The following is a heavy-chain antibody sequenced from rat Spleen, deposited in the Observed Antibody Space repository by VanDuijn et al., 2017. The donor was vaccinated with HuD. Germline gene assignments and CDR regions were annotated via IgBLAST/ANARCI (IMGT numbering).Heavy chain of an antibody. CDR3: TRDNYDGTYYYGFAS. D-gene: IGHD1-12*02. J-gene: IGHJ3*01. CDR2: ITHTGDST. V-gene: IGHV5-19*01. Sequence: EVQLVESGGGLVQPGRSLKLSCAASGFTFSTYGMHWIRQAPGKGLEWVAAITHTGDSTFYPDSVKGRFTISRDDAKSTLYLQMNSLRSEDTATYYCTRDNYDGTYYYGFASWGQGTLVTVSS. CDR1: GFTFSTYG.